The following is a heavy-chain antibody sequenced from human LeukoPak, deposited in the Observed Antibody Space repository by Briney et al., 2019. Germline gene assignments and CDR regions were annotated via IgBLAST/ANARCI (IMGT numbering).Heavy chain of an antibody. CDR2: ISYDGSNK. J-gene: IGHJ4*02. CDR1: GFTFSSYA. Sequence: PGRSLRLSCAASGFTFSSYAMHWVRQAPGKGLEWVAVISYDGSNKYYADSVKGRFTISRDNAKNSLYLQMNSLRAEDTAVYYCARDPLELDFFDYWGQGTLVTVSS. D-gene: IGHD1-1*01. V-gene: IGHV3-30-3*01. CDR3: ARDPLELDFFDY.